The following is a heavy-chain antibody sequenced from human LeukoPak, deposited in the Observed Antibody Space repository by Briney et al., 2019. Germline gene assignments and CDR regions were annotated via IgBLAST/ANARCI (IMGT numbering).Heavy chain of an antibody. CDR1: GGSVSSGSYY. CDR3: ASNPFGQDYAIDY. D-gene: IGHD3-16*01. CDR2: IYYSGST. V-gene: IGHV4-61*01. Sequence: NPSETLSLTCTVSGGSVSSGSYYWSWIRQPPGKGLEWIGYIYYSGSTNYNPSLKSRVTISVDTSKNQFSLKLSSVTAADTAVYYCASNPFGQDYAIDYWGQGTLVTVSS. J-gene: IGHJ4*02.